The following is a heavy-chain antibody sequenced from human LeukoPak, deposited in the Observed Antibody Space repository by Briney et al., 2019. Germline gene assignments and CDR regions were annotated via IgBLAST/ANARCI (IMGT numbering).Heavy chain of an antibody. CDR2: INTKTDDT. CDR1: GYSFTAYY. Sequence: ASVKVSCKTSGYSFTAYYIHWVRQAPGQGLEYVGLINTKTDDTNSPQKFQGRVTMTRDTAISTAYMELSRLTYDDTAVYYCARASREAIGYYWGEGALVTVSS. V-gene: IGHV1-2*02. CDR3: ARASREAIGYY. J-gene: IGHJ4*02. D-gene: IGHD1-26*01.